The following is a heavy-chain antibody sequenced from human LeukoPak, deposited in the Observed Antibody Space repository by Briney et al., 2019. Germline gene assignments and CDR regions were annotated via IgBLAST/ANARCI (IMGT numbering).Heavy chain of an antibody. CDR2: IYYSGST. CDR3: ARYSSSWALSFDY. D-gene: IGHD6-13*01. Sequence: SETLSLTCTVSGGSISSYYWSWIRQPPGKGLEWMGYIYYSGSTNYNPSLKSRVTILVDTSKNQFSLKLSSVTAADTAVYYCARYSSSWALSFDYWGQGTLVTVSS. CDR1: GGSISSYY. J-gene: IGHJ4*02. V-gene: IGHV4-59*08.